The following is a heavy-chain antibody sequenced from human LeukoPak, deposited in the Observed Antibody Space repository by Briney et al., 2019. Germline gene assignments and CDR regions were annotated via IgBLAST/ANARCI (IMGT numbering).Heavy chain of an antibody. V-gene: IGHV4-34*01. CDR3: ARGASTVVTPSPTLDY. D-gene: IGHD4-23*01. CDR2: INHSGST. Sequence: KPSETLSLTCADYGGSFSGYYWSWIRQPPGKGLEWIGEINHSGSTNYNPSLKSRVTISVDTSKNQFSLKLSSVTAADTAVYYCARGASTVVTPSPTLDYWGQGTLVTVSP. CDR1: GGSFSGYY. J-gene: IGHJ4*02.